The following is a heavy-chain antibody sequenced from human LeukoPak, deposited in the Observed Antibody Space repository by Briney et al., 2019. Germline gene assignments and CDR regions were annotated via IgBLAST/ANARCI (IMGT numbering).Heavy chain of an antibody. CDR3: AKGYYDSHRGFFEY. V-gene: IGHV3-23*01. J-gene: IGHJ3*01. D-gene: IGHD3-3*01. Sequence: GGSLRLSCKASGFTFHNYAMTWVRQAPGKGLDWVSTVSGTGTSTFYADSVKVRATISRDNSKNMLYLQMSSLRAEDTAMYYCAKGYYDSHRGFFEYWGQGTMVTVSS. CDR2: VSGTGTST. CDR1: GFTFHNYA.